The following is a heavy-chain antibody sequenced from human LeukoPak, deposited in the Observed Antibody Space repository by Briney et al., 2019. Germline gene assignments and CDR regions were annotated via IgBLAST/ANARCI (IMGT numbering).Heavy chain of an antibody. D-gene: IGHD4-17*01. V-gene: IGHV4-30-4*07. Sequence: SQTLSLTCAVSGGSISSGGYSWSWIRQPPGKGLEWIGYISYSGSTYNNPSLKSRVTISVDTSKNQFSLKLSSVTAADTAVYYCARDGVTTGGGYFDYWGQGTLVTVSS. CDR3: ARDGVTTGGGYFDY. J-gene: IGHJ4*02. CDR2: ISYSGST. CDR1: GGSISSGGYS.